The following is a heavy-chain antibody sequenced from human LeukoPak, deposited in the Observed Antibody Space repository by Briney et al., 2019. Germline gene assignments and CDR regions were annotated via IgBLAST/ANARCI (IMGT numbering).Heavy chain of an antibody. V-gene: IGHV4-34*01. CDR1: GGSFSGYY. J-gene: IGHJ4*02. D-gene: IGHD5-18*01. CDR3: ARRRRIQLWTYYFDY. CDR2: INHSGST. Sequence: KPSETLSLTCAVYGGSFSGYYWSWIRQPPGKGLDWFGEINHSGSTNYNPSLKSRVTISVDTSKNQFSLKLSSVTAADTAVYYCARRRRIQLWTYYFDYWGQGTLVTVSS.